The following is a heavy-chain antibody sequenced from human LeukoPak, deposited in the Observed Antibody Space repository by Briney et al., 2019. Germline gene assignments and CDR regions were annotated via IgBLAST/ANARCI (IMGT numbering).Heavy chain of an antibody. CDR3: ARDREGPYDAFDI. V-gene: IGHV1-69*04. CDR2: IIPILGIA. D-gene: IGHD1-26*01. Sequence: ASVKVSCKASGGTFSSYAISWVRQAPGQGLEWMGRIIPILGIANYAQKLQGRVTMTTDTSTSTAYMELRSLRSDDTAVYYCARDREGPYDAFDIWGQGTLVTVSS. CDR1: GGTFSSYA. J-gene: IGHJ3*02.